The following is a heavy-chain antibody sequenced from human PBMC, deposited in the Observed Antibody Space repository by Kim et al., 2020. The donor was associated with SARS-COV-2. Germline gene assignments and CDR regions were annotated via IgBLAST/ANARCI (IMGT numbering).Heavy chain of an antibody. Sequence: GGSLRLSCAASGFTFSSYGMHWVRQAPGKGLEWVAVISYDGSNKYYADSVKGRFTISRDNSKNTLYLQMNSLRAEDTAVYYCAKDRYSSDPTASDYWGQGTLVTVSS. D-gene: IGHD6-19*01. CDR2: ISYDGSNK. V-gene: IGHV3-30*18. CDR3: AKDRYSSDPTASDY. CDR1: GFTFSSYG. J-gene: IGHJ4*02.